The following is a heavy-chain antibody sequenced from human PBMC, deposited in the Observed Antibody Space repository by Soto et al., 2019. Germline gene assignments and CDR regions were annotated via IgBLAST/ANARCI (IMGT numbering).Heavy chain of an antibody. V-gene: IGHV4-31*03. CDR2: IYYSGST. CDR1: GGSISSGGYY. Sequence: QVQLQESGPGLVKPSQTLSLTCTVSGGSISSGGYYWSWIRQHPGKGLEWIGYIYYSGSTYYNPSLKSRVTISVDTSKNQFSLKLSSVTAADTAVYDCASYGYSRTSYFQHWGQGTLVTVSS. CDR3: ASYGYSRTSYFQH. D-gene: IGHD6-13*01. J-gene: IGHJ1*01.